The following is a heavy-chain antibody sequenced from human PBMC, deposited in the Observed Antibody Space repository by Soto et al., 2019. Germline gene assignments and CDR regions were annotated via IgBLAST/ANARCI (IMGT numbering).Heavy chain of an antibody. V-gene: IGHV3-48*02. Sequence: GSLRLSCAASGFTFSSYSMNWVRQAPGKGLEWVSYISSSSSTIYYADSVKGRFTISRDNAKNSLYLQMNSLRDEDTAVYYCARGSRQQLVYYYYGMDVWGQGTTVTVSS. CDR2: ISSSSSTI. J-gene: IGHJ6*02. CDR1: GFTFSSYS. CDR3: ARGSRQQLVYYYYGMDV. D-gene: IGHD6-13*01.